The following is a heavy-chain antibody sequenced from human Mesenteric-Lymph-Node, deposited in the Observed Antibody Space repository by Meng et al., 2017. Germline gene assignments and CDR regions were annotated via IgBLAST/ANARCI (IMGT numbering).Heavy chain of an antibody. V-gene: IGHV1-3*01. CDR3: ATYKMNHGDPDY. CDR1: GYTFTSYA. J-gene: IGHJ4*02. D-gene: IGHD4-17*01. CDR2: INAGNGNT. Sequence: QVPLCQSGVEVKKPGASVKVSCKASGYTFTSYAMHWVRQAPGQRLEWMGWINAGNGNTKYSQKFQGRVTITRDTSASTAYMELSSLRSEDTAVYYCATYKMNHGDPDYWGQGTLVTVSS.